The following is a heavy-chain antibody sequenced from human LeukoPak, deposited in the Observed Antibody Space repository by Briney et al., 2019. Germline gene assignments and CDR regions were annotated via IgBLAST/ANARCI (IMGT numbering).Heavy chain of an antibody. CDR1: GGSISSSSYY. Sequence: SETLSLTCTVSGGSISSSSYYWGWIRQPPGKGLEWIGSIYYSGSTYYNPSLKSRVTISVDTSKNQFSLKLSSVAAADTAVYYCARDRTVGATQTFDYWGQGTLVTVSS. CDR3: ARDRTVGATQTFDY. J-gene: IGHJ4*02. V-gene: IGHV4-39*07. CDR2: IYYSGST. D-gene: IGHD1-26*01.